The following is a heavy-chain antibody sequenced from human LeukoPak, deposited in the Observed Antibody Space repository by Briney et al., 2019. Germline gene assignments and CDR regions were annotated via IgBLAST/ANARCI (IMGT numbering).Heavy chain of an antibody. J-gene: IGHJ4*02. CDR3: AKASGDLGSGSKRA. CDR2: ISYDGSNK. CDR1: GFTFSSYE. Sequence: GGSLRLSCAASGFTFSSYEMHWVRQAPGKGLEWVAVISYDGSNKYYADYVKGRFTISRDNSKNTLYLQMNSLRAEDTAVYHWAKASGDLGSGSKRARGEGTLVTVSP. V-gene: IGHV3-30*18. D-gene: IGHD1-14*01.